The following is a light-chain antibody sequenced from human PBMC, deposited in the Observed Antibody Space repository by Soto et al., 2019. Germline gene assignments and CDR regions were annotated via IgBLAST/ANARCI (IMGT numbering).Light chain of an antibody. CDR1: QSVSSN. CDR2: GAS. V-gene: IGKV3-15*01. CDR3: QQYNNWPKT. Sequence: EIVMTQSPATLSVSPGERATLSCRASQSVSSNLAGYQQKPGQAPRRLLYGASTRATGIPARFSGSGSGTEITLTISSLQSEDFADYYCQQYNNWPKTFGQGTRLEIK. J-gene: IGKJ5*01.